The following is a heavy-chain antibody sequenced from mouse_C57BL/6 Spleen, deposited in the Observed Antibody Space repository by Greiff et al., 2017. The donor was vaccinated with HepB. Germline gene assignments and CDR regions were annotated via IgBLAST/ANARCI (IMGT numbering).Heavy chain of an antibody. V-gene: IGHV10-1*01. D-gene: IGHD2-2*01. J-gene: IGHJ3*01. CDR2: IRSKSNNYAT. Sequence: EVMLVESGGGLVQPKGSLKLSCAASGFSFNTYAMNWVRQAPGKGLEWVARIRSKSNNYATYYADSVKDRFTISRDDSESMLYLQMNNLKTEDTAMYYCVMHCYYADDADWVAYGGQGTLVTVSA. CDR3: VMHCYYADDADWVAY. CDR1: GFSFNTYA.